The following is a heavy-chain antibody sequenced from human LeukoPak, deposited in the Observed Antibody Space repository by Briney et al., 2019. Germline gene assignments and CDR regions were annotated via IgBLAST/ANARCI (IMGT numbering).Heavy chain of an antibody. V-gene: IGHV4-59*01. J-gene: IGHJ5*02. CDR2: IYYSGST. CDR1: GTSINSYN. D-gene: IGHD5-18*01. Sequence: SETLSLTCTVSGTSINSYNWNWIRQPPGKGLEWIGYIYYSGSTNYNPSLKSRVTISIDTSKNQFSLKLSSVTAADTAMYYCAREPTTRGYNYAYRGFDPRGLGTLVTVSS. CDR3: AREPTTRGYNYAYRGFDP.